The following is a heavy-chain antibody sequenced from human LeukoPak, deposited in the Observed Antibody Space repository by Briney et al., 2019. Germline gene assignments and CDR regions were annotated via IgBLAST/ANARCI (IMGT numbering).Heavy chain of an antibody. Sequence: PSETLSLTCTVSGGSISSGSYYWSWIRQPAGKGLEWIGRIYTSGSTNYNPSLKSRVTISVDTSKNQFSLKLSSVTAADTAVYYCARVFPGGGYFHYWGQGTLVTVSS. CDR2: IYTSGST. J-gene: IGHJ4*02. D-gene: IGHD3-16*01. CDR1: GGSISSGSYY. V-gene: IGHV4-61*02. CDR3: ARVFPGGGYFHY.